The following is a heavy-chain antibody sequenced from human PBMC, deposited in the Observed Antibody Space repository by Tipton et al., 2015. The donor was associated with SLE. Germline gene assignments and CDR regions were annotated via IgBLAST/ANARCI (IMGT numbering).Heavy chain of an antibody. J-gene: IGHJ4*02. CDR2: VNHSGST. CDR1: GGSFSDYF. Sequence: TLSLTCAVYGGSFSDYFWTWIRQSPGKGLERIGDVNHSGSTDYHPSLKSRVTMSVDTSKNQFSLKLTPVTAADTALYYCARCTIFGVVRGSFDSWGQRTLVTVS. V-gene: IGHV4-34*01. CDR3: ARCTIFGVVRGSFDS. D-gene: IGHD3-3*01.